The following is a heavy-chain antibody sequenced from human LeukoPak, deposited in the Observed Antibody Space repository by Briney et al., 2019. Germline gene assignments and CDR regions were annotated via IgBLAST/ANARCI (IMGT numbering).Heavy chain of an antibody. CDR2: IWYGGSNK. V-gene: IGHV3-33*08. CDR3: ARDFRELGGMRDAFDI. D-gene: IGHD3-10*01. J-gene: IGHJ3*02. Sequence: GGSLRLSCAASGFAFSTYAMGWVRQAPGKGLEWVAVIWYGGSNKYYADSVKGRFTISRDNSKNTLYLQMNSLRAEDTAVYYCARDFRELGGMRDAFDIWGQGTMVTVSS. CDR1: GFAFSTYA.